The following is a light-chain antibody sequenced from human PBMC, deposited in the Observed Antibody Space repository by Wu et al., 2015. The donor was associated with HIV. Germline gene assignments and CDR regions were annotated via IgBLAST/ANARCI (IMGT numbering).Light chain of an antibody. J-gene: IGKJ2*03. CDR1: QGIDFY. Sequence: DIQLTQSPSFLSASVGDRVTITCRVSQGIDFYLAWYQQKSGEAPQLLVYAASTLQSGVPSRFSGSGSGTEFTLTISSLQPEDFATYYCQQYNSYSGYSFGQGTKLEIK. CDR3: QQYNSYSGYS. CDR2: AAS. V-gene: IGKV1-9*01.